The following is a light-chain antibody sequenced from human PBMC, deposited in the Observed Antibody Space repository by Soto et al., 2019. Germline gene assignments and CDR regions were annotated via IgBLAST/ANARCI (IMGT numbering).Light chain of an antibody. CDR1: SSNIGAGYD. CDR2: DNT. CDR3: QSSDSSLSTI. V-gene: IGLV1-40*01. J-gene: IGLJ2*01. Sequence: QTVVTQPPSVSGAPGQRVTISCTGSSSNIGAGYDVHWYQQLPGTAPRLLIYDNTNRPSGVPDRFSGSKSGTSASLAITGLQAEDEADYYCQSSDSSLSTIFGGGTKVTVL.